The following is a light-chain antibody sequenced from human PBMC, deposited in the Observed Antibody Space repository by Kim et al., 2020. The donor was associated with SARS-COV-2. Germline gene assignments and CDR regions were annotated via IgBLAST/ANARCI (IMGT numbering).Light chain of an antibody. J-gene: IGKJ1*01. CDR3: QQYNNWPPWT. CDR2: GAS. Sequence: SAGERDTTSCRASQRVSSNLAWYQQKPGQAPRHLIYGASTRATGIPARFSGSGSGTEFTLTISSLQSEDFAVYYCQQYNNWPPWTFGQGTKVEIK. CDR1: QRVSSN. V-gene: IGKV3-15*01.